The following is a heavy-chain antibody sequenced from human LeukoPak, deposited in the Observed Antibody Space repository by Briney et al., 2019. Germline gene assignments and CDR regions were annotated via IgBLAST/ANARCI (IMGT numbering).Heavy chain of an antibody. CDR2: IVPIFGTA. CDR1: GGSFSSYV. Sequence: SVKVSCKASGGSFSSYVFTWVRQAPGQGLEWMGGIVPIFGTANYAQKFQGRVTITADESTSTAYMELSSLRSEDTAVYYCASRPSLLVATTNDDAFDIWGQGTMVTVSS. D-gene: IGHD5-12*01. CDR3: ASRPSLLVATTNDDAFDI. J-gene: IGHJ3*02. V-gene: IGHV1-69*13.